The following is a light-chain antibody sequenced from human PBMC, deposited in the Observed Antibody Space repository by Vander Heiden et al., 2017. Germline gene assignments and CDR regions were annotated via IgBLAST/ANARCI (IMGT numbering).Light chain of an antibody. Sequence: IFLTQSPDFQSVAPQEKFTITCRASENIDRSLHWYQQKPGQSPKLLIKYAYQSFSGVPSRFSGGGSGTDFTLTINSLEAEDAATYYCHQSSSVPYSFGQGTKLDIK. CDR2: YAY. V-gene: IGKV6-21*01. CDR1: ENIDRS. CDR3: HQSSSVPYS. J-gene: IGKJ2*01.